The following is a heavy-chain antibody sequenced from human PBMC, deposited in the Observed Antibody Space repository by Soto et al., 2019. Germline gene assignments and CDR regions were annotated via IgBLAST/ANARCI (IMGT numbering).Heavy chain of an antibody. J-gene: IGHJ4*02. CDR1: GFTFSTYT. D-gene: IGHD6-19*01. CDR3: ARVSSSGPDC. Sequence: PGGSLRLSCAASGFTFSTYTMSWVRQAPGKGLEWVASISSSSSYIYYADSLKGRFTISRDNAKNSLFLQMNSLRVEDTAVYFCARVSSSGPDCWGQGTLVTVSS. V-gene: IGHV3-21*01. CDR2: ISSSSSYI.